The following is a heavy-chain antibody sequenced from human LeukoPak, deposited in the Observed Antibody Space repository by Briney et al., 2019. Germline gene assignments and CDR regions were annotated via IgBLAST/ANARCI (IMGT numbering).Heavy chain of an antibody. Sequence: PSETLCLTCTVSGGSISSYYWSWIRQPPGKGLEWIGYIYYSGSTNYNPSLKSRVTISVDTSKNQFSLKLSSVTAADTAVYYCASGGYSSSWYDYYYNCYGMDVWGQGTTVTVSS. V-gene: IGHV4-59*08. CDR2: IYYSGST. J-gene: IGHJ6*02. CDR1: GGSISSYY. D-gene: IGHD6-13*01. CDR3: ASGGYSSSWYDYYYNCYGMDV.